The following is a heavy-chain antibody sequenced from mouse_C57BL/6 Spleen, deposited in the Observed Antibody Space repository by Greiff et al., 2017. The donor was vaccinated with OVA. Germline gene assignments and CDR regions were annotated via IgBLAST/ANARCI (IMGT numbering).Heavy chain of an antibody. D-gene: IGHD1-1*01. CDR3: ARRGYYGSFDY. V-gene: IGHV1-22*01. J-gene: IGHJ2*01. Sequence: EVKLVESGPELVKPGASVKMSCKASGYTFTDYNMHWVKQSHGKSLEWIGYINPNNGGTSYNQKFKGKATLTVNKSSSTAYMELRSLTSEDSAVYYCARRGYYGSFDYWGQGTTLTVSS. CDR1: GYTFTDYN. CDR2: INPNNGGT.